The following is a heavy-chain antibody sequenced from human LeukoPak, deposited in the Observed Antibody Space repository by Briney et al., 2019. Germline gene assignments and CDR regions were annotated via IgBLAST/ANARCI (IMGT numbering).Heavy chain of an antibody. CDR1: GFTFSSYG. Sequence: GGSLRLSCAASGFTFSSYGMHWVRQAPGKGLEWVAVIWYDGSNKYYADSVKGRFTISRDNSKNTLYLQMNSLRAEDTAVYYCARDWDSRGWGCFDYWGQGTLVTVSS. J-gene: IGHJ4*02. D-gene: IGHD6-19*01. CDR2: IWYDGSNK. CDR3: ARDWDSRGWGCFDY. V-gene: IGHV3-33*01.